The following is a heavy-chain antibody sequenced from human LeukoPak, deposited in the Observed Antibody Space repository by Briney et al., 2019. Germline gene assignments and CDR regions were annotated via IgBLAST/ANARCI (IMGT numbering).Heavy chain of an antibody. J-gene: IGHJ4*02. CDR3: AKESGCYTTSFDY. Sequence: PGGSLRLSCAASGFTFDDYAMHWVRQAPGKGLEWVSGISWNSGSIGYADSVEGRFTISIDNARNSLYLQMNSLRAEDMALYYYAKESGCYTTSFDYWGQGTLVTVSS. V-gene: IGHV3-9*03. CDR2: ISWNSGSI. CDR1: GFTFDDYA. D-gene: IGHD3-3*01.